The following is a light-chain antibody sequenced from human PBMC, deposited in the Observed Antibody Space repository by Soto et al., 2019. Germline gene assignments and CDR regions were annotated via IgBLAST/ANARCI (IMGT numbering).Light chain of an antibody. V-gene: IGKV3-15*01. CDR2: GAS. CDR3: QQYDDLLS. CDR1: QSVSSN. J-gene: IGKJ5*01. Sequence: EIVMTQSPATLSVSPGERATLSCRASQSVSSNLAWYQQKPGQAPRLLIYGASTRATGIPARFSGSRSGTEFTLTISSLQSEDFATYYCQQYDDLLSFGQGTRLEIK.